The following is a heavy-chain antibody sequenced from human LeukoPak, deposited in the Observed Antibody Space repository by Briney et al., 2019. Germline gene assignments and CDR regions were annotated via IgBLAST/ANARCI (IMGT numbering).Heavy chain of an antibody. J-gene: IGHJ4*02. D-gene: IGHD6-13*01. CDR2: IWYDGSNK. CDR1: GFTFSSYG. CDR3: ARDRGATAAAGNIDY. Sequence: PGRSLRLSCAASGFTFSSYGMHWVRQAPGKGLEWVAVIWYDGSNKYYADSVKGRFTISRDNSKNTLYLQMNSLRAEDTAVYYCARDRGATAAAGNIDYWGQGTLVTVSS. V-gene: IGHV3-33*01.